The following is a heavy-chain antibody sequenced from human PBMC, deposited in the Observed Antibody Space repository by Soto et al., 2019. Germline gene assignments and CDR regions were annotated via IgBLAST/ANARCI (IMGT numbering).Heavy chain of an antibody. V-gene: IGHV4-34*01. CDR2: INHSGST. CDR1: GGSFSGYY. D-gene: IGHD3-22*01. CDR3: ARDYYDSSGRPTIDY. Sequence: QVQLQQWGAGLLKPSETLSLTCAVYGGSFSGYYWSWIRRPPGKGLEWIGEINHSGSTNYNPSLKSRVTISVDTSKNQFSRKLSSVTAADTAVYYCARDYYDSSGRPTIDYWGQGTLVTVSS. J-gene: IGHJ4*02.